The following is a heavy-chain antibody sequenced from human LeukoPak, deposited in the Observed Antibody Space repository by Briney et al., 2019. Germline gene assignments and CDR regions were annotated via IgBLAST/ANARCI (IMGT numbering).Heavy chain of an antibody. CDR3: ARIMQTPWGMDV. J-gene: IGHJ6*02. CDR2: IYYSGTT. V-gene: IGHV4-59*01. D-gene: IGHD2-15*01. Sequence: SETLSLTCTVSGGSISPYYWSWIRQPLGKGLDYIGYIYYSGTTDYNPSLKSRVTISVDTSKSQFSLKVTSVSAADTAVYYCARIMQTPWGMDVWGQGTTVTVSS. CDR1: GGSISPYY.